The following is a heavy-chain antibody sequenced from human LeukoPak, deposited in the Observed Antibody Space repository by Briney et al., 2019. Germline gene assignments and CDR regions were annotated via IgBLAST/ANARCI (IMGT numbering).Heavy chain of an antibody. J-gene: IGHJ4*02. CDR1: GFTFSSYG. CDR2: ISGSAGST. D-gene: IGHD5-12*01. Sequence: GGSLRLSCAASGFTFSSYGMSWVRQAPGKGLEWVSGISGSAGSTYYADSVKGRFTISSDNSKNTLYLQMSSLRAEDTAVYHCAKARSGYDFDYWGQGTLVTVSS. CDR3: AKARSGYDFDY. V-gene: IGHV3-23*01.